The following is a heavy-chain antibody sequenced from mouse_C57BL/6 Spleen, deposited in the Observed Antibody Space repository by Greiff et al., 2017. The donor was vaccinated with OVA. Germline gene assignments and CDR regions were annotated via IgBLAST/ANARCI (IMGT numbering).Heavy chain of an antibody. J-gene: IGHJ4*01. Sequence: VQLQQPGAELVRPGTSVKLSCKASGYTFTSYWMHWVKQRPGQGLEWIGMIDPSDSYTKYNQKFKGKATLTVDTSSSTAYMQLSSLTSEDSAVYYCARANTSYSTYAMDYWGQGTSVTVSS. CDR3: ARANTSYSTYAMDY. V-gene: IGHV1-59*01. CDR1: GYTFTSYW. D-gene: IGHD1-1*01. CDR2: IDPSDSYT.